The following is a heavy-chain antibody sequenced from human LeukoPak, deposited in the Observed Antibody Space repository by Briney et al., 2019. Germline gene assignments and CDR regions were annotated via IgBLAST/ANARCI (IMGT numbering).Heavy chain of an antibody. CDR3: ARAKYYDILTGYYLDY. Sequence: SETLSLTRTVPGGSISSYYWSWIRQPPGKGLEWIGYIYYSGSTNYNPSLKSRVTISVDTSKNQFSLKLSSVTAADTAVYYCARAKYYDILTGYYLDYWGQGTLVTVSS. J-gene: IGHJ4*02. V-gene: IGHV4-59*08. D-gene: IGHD3-9*01. CDR2: IYYSGST. CDR1: GGSISSYY.